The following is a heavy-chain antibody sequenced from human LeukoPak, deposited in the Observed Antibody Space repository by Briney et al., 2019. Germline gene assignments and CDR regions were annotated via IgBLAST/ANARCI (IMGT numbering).Heavy chain of an antibody. Sequence: PGGSLRLSCVGSGFMDSASFSDYSMNWVRQAPGKGLEWVSYISSFASPIYYADSVRGRFTISRDNAKNSLYLQMNSLRVEDTAVYYCSNGIYDRSYWGQGTLVTVSS. CDR2: ISSFASPI. CDR3: SNGIYDRSY. CDR1: GFMDSASFSDYS. D-gene: IGHD2-8*01. J-gene: IGHJ4*02. V-gene: IGHV3-48*04.